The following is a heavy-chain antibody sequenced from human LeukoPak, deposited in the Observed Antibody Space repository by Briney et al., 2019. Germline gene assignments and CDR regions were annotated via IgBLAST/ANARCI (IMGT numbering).Heavy chain of an antibody. J-gene: IGHJ6*02. CDR2: ISGSGGST. V-gene: IGHV3-23*01. CDR1: GSTFSSYA. CDR3: AKSQADSSSWYIAHYYYGMDV. D-gene: IGHD6-13*01. Sequence: GGSLRLSCAASGSTFSSYAMSWVRQAPGKGLEWVSAISGSGGSTYYADSVKGRFTISRDNSKNPLYLQMNSLRAEDTAVYYCAKSQADSSSWYIAHYYYGMDVWGQGTTVTVSS.